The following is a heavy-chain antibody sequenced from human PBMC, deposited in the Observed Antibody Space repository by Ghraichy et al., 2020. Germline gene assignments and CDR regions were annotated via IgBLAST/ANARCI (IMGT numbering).Heavy chain of an antibody. Sequence: GGSLRLSCAASGFTFSSYSMNWVRQAPGKGLEWVSYISSSSSTIYYADSVKGRFTISRDNAKNSLYLQMNSLRDEDTAVYYCARVHDFWSGYPFDYWGQGTLFTVSS. CDR1: GFTFSSYS. CDR2: ISSSSSTI. J-gene: IGHJ4*02. V-gene: IGHV3-48*02. D-gene: IGHD3-3*01. CDR3: ARVHDFWSGYPFDY.